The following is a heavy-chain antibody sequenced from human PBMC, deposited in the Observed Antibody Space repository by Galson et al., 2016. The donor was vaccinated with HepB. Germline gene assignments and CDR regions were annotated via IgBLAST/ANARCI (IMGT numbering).Heavy chain of an antibody. D-gene: IGHD1-26*01. J-gene: IGHJ4*02. CDR2: INVGNGNA. Sequence: SVKVSCKASGYTFTSYAMHWVRQAPGQRLEWMGWINVGNGNAKYSQKFQGTVTITRDTSASTAYMELSSLRSEDTAVYYCARVRRELLFDYWGQGTLVTVSS. V-gene: IGHV1-3*01. CDR3: ARVRRELLFDY. CDR1: GYTFTSYA.